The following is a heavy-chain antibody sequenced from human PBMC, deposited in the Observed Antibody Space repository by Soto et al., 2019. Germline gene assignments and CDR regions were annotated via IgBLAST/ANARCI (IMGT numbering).Heavy chain of an antibody. CDR2: IKQDGSEK. CDR1: GFTFSSYW. D-gene: IGHD3-3*01. Sequence: GGSLRLSCAASGFTFSSYWMSWVRQAPGKGLEWVANIKQDGSEKYYVDSVKGRFTISRDSAKNSLYLQMNSLRAEDTAVYYCASSYYDFWSGYLVYFDYWGQGTLVTVSS. J-gene: IGHJ4*02. CDR3: ASSYYDFWSGYLVYFDY. V-gene: IGHV3-7*01.